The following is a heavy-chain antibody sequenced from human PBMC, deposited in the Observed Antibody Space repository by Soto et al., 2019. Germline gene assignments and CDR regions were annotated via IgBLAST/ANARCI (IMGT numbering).Heavy chain of an antibody. V-gene: IGHV3-11*05. CDR1: GFTLSDYY. D-gene: IGHD2-2*01. Sequence: QVQLAESGGDLVKPGGSLRLSWVVSGFTLSDYYMTWIRQAPGKGLEWVSYISISGNYTNYADSVKGRFTISRDSTNNSLYLQMNSLRAEDTAVYYCARLHQDHYYTMDVWGQGTTVTVSS. CDR2: ISISGNYT. CDR3: ARLHQDHYYTMDV. J-gene: IGHJ6*02.